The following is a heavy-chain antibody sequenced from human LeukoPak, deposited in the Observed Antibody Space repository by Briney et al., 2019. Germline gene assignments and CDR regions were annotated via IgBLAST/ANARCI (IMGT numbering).Heavy chain of an antibody. Sequence: GGSLRLSCAASGFTFDNYAMHWVRQAPGKGLEWVSGITWNSGTKGYADSVKGRFTISRDNVKNSLYLQMNSLRVEDTAFYYCGKAPGVGISEFDYWGRGTLVTVSS. J-gene: IGHJ4*02. V-gene: IGHV3-9*01. CDR2: ITWNSGTK. CDR3: GKAPGVGISEFDY. CDR1: GFTFDNYA. D-gene: IGHD1-26*01.